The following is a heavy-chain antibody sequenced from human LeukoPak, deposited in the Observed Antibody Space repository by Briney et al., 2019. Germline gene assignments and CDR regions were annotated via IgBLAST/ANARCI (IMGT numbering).Heavy chain of an antibody. CDR3: VIDPYYYDSSGSQGI. Sequence: GGSLRLSCSASGFTFSHYAFHWVRQAPGKGLEYVSAITDNGDGTYYADSVKGRFSISRDNSKNTLYLQMSSLRPEDTAVYYCVIDPYYYDSSGSQGIWGQGALLGDCS. V-gene: IGHV3-64D*08. J-gene: IGHJ4*02. D-gene: IGHD3-22*01. CDR1: GFTFSHYA. CDR2: ITDNGDGT.